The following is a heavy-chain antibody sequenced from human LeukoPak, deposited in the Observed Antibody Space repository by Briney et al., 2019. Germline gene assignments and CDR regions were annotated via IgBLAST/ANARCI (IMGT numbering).Heavy chain of an antibody. V-gene: IGHV3-23*01. CDR2: ISGSGDST. D-gene: IGHD3-16*02. Sequence: QPGGSLRLSCAASGFTFSSYAMSWVRQAPGTGLEWVSAISGSGDSTYYADSVKVRFTLSRDNSKNTLYLQMNSLRADDTAVYYCAKAQAPYAYVWGTYLFHAFDIWGQGTMVTVSS. J-gene: IGHJ3*02. CDR1: GFTFSSYA. CDR3: AKAQAPYAYVWGTYLFHAFDI.